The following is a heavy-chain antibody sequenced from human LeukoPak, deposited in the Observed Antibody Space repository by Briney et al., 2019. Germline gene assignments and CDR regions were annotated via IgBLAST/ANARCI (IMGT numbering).Heavy chain of an antibody. CDR3: ARDRWLVTGYYGMDV. V-gene: IGHV4-59*01. J-gene: IGHJ6*02. CDR1: GGSISSYY. CDR2: IYYSGST. Sequence: SETLSLTCTVSGGSISSYYWSWIRQPPGKGLEWIGYIYYSGSTNYNPSLKSRVTISVDTSKNQFSLKLSSVTAADTAVYYCARDRWLVTGYYGMDVWGQGTTVTVSS. D-gene: IGHD6-19*01.